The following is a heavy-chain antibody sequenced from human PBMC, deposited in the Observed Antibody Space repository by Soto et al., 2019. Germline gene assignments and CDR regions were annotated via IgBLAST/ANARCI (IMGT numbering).Heavy chain of an antibody. CDR3: ARGGHYSSGWYRDDDSLDF. CDR1: GGSVTHADYF. D-gene: IGHD6-19*01. V-gene: IGHV4-30-4*01. J-gene: IGHJ3*01. Sequence: QVQLQESGPGLVKPSQTLSLTCTVSGGSVTHADYFWSWIRQSPAKGLEWIGSISYSGINSYNPSLKDRRTISVDTSQNQFSLKLSAVTAADTAVYYCARGGHYSSGWYRDDDSLDFWGQGTMVAVSS. CDR2: ISYSGIN.